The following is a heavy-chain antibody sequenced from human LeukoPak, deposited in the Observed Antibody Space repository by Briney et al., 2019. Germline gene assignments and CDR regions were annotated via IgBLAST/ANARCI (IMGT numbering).Heavy chain of an antibody. CDR1: GFTFGDYA. V-gene: IGHV3-23*01. Sequence: PGGSLRLSCTASGFTFGDYAMSWVRQAPGKGLEWVSAISGSGGSTYYADSAKGRFTISRDNSKNTLYLQMNSLRAEDTAVYYCAKSEEDIVVVVAAPIVYWGQGTLVTVSS. CDR3: AKSEEDIVVVVAAPIVY. CDR2: ISGSGGST. D-gene: IGHD2-15*01. J-gene: IGHJ4*02.